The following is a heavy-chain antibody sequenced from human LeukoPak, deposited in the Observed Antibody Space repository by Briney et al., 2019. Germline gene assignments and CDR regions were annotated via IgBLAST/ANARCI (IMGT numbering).Heavy chain of an antibody. Sequence: SETLSLTCTVSGGSISSSSYYWGWIRQPPGKGLEWIGSMYYSGSTYYNPSLKSRVTISVEKSKKQFSLKLSSVTAADTAVYYCARGRIAVAGAPPGYWGQGTLVTVSS. V-gene: IGHV4-39*01. J-gene: IGHJ4*02. CDR3: ARGRIAVAGAPPGY. CDR1: GGSISSSSYY. CDR2: MYYSGST. D-gene: IGHD6-19*01.